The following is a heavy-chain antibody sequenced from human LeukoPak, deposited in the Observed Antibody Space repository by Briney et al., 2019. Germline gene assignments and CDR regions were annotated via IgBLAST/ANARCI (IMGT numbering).Heavy chain of an antibody. D-gene: IGHD3-10*01. Sequence: SETLSLTCSVSGDSVSSGGYYWSWVRQHPGKGLEWIGYVYHSGISYYNASLERRVTISIDTSKNQFSLNLTSVTAADTAVYYCARVYGSGAPGRDFDYWGQRTLVTVSS. CDR2: VYHSGIS. CDR3: ARVYGSGAPGRDFDY. J-gene: IGHJ4*02. V-gene: IGHV4-31*03. CDR1: GDSVSSGGYY.